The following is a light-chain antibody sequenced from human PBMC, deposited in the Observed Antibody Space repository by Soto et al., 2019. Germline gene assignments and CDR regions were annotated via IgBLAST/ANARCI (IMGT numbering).Light chain of an antibody. Sequence: DIQMTQSPSSLSASVVDRVTITCRASKSISSYLKWYQQKPAKAPKILIYAASSLQSGVPSRFSGSGSGRDVTLTISSLQPEDVATYYCQQRYSTHQTFGQGTKVDIK. CDR1: KSISSY. CDR2: AAS. CDR3: QQRYSTHQT. V-gene: IGKV1-39*01. J-gene: IGKJ1*01.